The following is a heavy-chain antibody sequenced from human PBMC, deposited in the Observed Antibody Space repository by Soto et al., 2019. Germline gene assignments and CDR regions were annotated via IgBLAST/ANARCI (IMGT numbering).Heavy chain of an antibody. CDR3: AKGSTAMTYFDY. CDR1: GFTFSSYG. Sequence: QVQLVESGGGVVQPGRSLRLSCAASGFTFSSYGMHWVRQAPGKGLERVAVISYDGSNKYYADSVKGRFTISRDNSKNTLDLQMNSLRAEDTAVYYCAKGSTAMTYFDYWGQGTLVTVSS. D-gene: IGHD5-18*01. CDR2: ISYDGSNK. V-gene: IGHV3-30*18. J-gene: IGHJ4*02.